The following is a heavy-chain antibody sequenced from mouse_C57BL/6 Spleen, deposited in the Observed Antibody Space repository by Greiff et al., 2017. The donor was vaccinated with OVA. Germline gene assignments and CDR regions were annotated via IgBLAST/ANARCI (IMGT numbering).Heavy chain of an antibody. J-gene: IGHJ2*01. CDR1: GYSITSGYY. V-gene: IGHV3-6*01. D-gene: IGHD2-4*01. Sequence: EVKLQESGPGLVKPSQSLSLTCSVTGYSITSGYYWNWIRQFPGNKLEWMGYISYDGSNNYNPSLKNRISITRDTSKNQFFLKLNSVTTEDTATYYCARVYYDYDPYYFDYWGQGTTLTVSS. CDR3: ARVYYDYDPYYFDY. CDR2: ISYDGSN.